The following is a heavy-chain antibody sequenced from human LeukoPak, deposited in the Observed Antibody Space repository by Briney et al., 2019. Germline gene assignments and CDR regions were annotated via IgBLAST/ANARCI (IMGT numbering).Heavy chain of an antibody. D-gene: IGHD6-19*01. J-gene: IGHJ4*02. V-gene: IGHV3-48*03. CDR3: ARVEVEWLAFDY. CDR1: GFTFSSYE. CDR2: ISSSGSTI. Sequence: PGRSLRLTCAASGFTFSSYEMNWVRQAPGKGLEWVSYISSSGSTIYYADSVKGRFTISRDNAKNSLYLQMNSLRAEDTAVYYCARVEVEWLAFDYWGQGTLVTVSS.